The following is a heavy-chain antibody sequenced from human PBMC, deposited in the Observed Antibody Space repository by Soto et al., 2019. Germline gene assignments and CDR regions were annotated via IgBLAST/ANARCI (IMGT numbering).Heavy chain of an antibody. D-gene: IGHD2-15*01. Sequence: PSETLSLTCIVSGDAVTNNFWTWFRQSPGKGLEWIGLMHYSGITNYAPSLKSRVTMSADTSKNHFSLKLSSVTAADTAVYYCARGRDASGDSHLGHLFDSWGQGILVTVSS. V-gene: IGHV4-59*02. CDR2: MHYSGIT. CDR1: GDAVTNNF. J-gene: IGHJ4*02. CDR3: ARGRDASGDSHLGHLFDS.